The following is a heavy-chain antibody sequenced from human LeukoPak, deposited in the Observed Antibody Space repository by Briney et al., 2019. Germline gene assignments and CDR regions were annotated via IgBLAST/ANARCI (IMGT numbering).Heavy chain of an antibody. CDR1: GYSISSGYY. J-gene: IGHJ4*02. V-gene: IGHV4-38-2*02. CDR3: ARARDRSGYFDY. CDR2: IYRSGST. Sequence: SETVSLTYTVSGYSISSGYYLGRAPQPPGKGLEWIGSIYRSGSTYYKPPLTSRVTISVDTYKNQFSLKLSSVTAADTAVYYCARARDRSGYFDYWGQGTLVTVSS. D-gene: IGHD3-22*01.